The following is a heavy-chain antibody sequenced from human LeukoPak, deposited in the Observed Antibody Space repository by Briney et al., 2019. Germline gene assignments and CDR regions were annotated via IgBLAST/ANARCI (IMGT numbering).Heavy chain of an antibody. CDR1: GFTFSSYG. J-gene: IGHJ6*02. D-gene: IGHD3-10*01. CDR2: IWYDGNEK. V-gene: IGHV3-33*08. Sequence: GGSLRLSCAASGFTFSSYGMHWVRQAPGKGLDWVAVIWYDGNEKYFTVAMKGKFTISREVSKNTVYLEMNKLRAEDTAMYYCAREVRIGLRGLIRARYGMDVWGQGTTVTVSS. CDR3: AREVRIGLRGLIRARYGMDV.